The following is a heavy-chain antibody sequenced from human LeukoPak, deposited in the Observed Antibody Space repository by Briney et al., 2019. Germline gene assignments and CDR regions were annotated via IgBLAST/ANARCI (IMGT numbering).Heavy chain of an antibody. Sequence: PGGPLRLSCAGSGFTFSTYWMSWVRQAPGKGLEWVAYMKQRGSEKYYVDSVKGRFTISRDNAKISLYLQMNSLRAEDTAVYYCAELGITMIGGVWGKGTMVTISS. V-gene: IGHV3-7*01. CDR2: MKQRGSEK. CDR3: AELGITMIGGV. D-gene: IGHD3-10*02. J-gene: IGHJ6*04. CDR1: GFTFSTYW.